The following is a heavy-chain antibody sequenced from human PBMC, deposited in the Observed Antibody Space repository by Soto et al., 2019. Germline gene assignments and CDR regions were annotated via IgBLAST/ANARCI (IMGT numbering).Heavy chain of an antibody. Sequence: PGGSLRLSCAASGFTFSSYSMNWVRQAPGKGLEGVSSISSSSSYIYYADSVKGRFTISRDNAKNSLYLQMNSLRAEDTAVYYCARDLLXITMVRGVNYYYYGMDVWGQGTTVTVSS. J-gene: IGHJ6*02. CDR3: ARDLLXITMVRGVNYYYYGMDV. D-gene: IGHD3-10*01. V-gene: IGHV3-21*01. CDR1: GFTFSSYS. CDR2: ISSSSSYI.